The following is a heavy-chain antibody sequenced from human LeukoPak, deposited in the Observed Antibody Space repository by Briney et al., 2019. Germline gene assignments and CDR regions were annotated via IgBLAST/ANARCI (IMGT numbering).Heavy chain of an antibody. CDR1: GGSISSYY. D-gene: IGHD3-3*01. Sequence: SETLSLTCIVSGGSISSYYWSWIRQPAGKGLEWIGRIYTSGSTNYNPSLKSRVTISVDTSKNQFSLKLSSVTAADTAVYYCAREGYDFWSGYYPYFDYWGQGTLVTVSS. V-gene: IGHV4-4*07. CDR2: IYTSGST. CDR3: AREGYDFWSGYYPYFDY. J-gene: IGHJ4*02.